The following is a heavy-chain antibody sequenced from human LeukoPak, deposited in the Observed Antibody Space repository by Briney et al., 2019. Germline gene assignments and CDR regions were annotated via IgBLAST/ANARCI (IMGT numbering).Heavy chain of an antibody. CDR1: GGSISSYY. CDR2: IYYSGST. J-gene: IGHJ4*02. Sequence: SETLSLTCTVSGGSISSYYWSWIRQPPGKGLEWIGYIYYSGSTYYNPSLKSRLTISVDTSKNQFSLKLSSVTAADTAVYYCARHSRRDDFWSGYYSDYWGQGTLVTVSS. V-gene: IGHV4-59*08. CDR3: ARHSRRDDFWSGYYSDY. D-gene: IGHD3-3*01.